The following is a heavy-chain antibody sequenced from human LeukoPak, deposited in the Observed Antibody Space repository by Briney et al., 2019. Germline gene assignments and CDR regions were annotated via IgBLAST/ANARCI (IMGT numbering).Heavy chain of an antibody. CDR3: ARHRRRSQYQLLWHWFDP. CDR2: IYYSGST. Sequence: SETQSLTCTVSGGSISSSSYYWGWIRQPPGKGLEWIGSIYYSGSTYYNPSLKSRVTISVDTSKNQFSLKLSSVTAADTAVYYCARHRRRSQYQLLWHWFDPWGQGTLVTVSS. D-gene: IGHD2-2*01. J-gene: IGHJ5*02. CDR1: GGSISSSSYY. V-gene: IGHV4-39*01.